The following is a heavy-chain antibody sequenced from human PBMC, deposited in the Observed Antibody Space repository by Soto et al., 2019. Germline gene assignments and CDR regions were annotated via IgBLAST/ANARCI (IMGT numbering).Heavy chain of an antibody. Sequence: SVKVSCKASGGTFSSYAISWVRQAPGQGLEWMGGIIPIFGTANYAQKFQGRVTITADESTSTPYMELSSLRSEDTAVYYCATDQAGGNSGPCGYWGQGTLVTVSS. J-gene: IGHJ4*02. CDR3: ATDQAGGNSGPCGY. V-gene: IGHV1-69*13. D-gene: IGHD2-21*02. CDR2: IIPIFGTA. CDR1: GGTFSSYA.